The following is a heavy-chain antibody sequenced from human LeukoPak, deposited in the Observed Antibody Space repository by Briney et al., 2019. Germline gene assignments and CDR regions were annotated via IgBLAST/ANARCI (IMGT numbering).Heavy chain of an antibody. CDR3: ARGPLTGRWPDMGFDY. J-gene: IGHJ4*02. CDR2: ISIGGGK. Sequence: PGGSLRLSCAASGFTFRRNAMSWVRQAPGKGLEWVSDISIGGGKHYADSVKGRFIICRKNSKNTLYAQMNSLRAEDTAMYYCARGPLTGRWPDMGFDYWGQGTLVTVSS. V-gene: IGHV3-23*01. D-gene: IGHD5-24*01. CDR1: GFTFRRNA.